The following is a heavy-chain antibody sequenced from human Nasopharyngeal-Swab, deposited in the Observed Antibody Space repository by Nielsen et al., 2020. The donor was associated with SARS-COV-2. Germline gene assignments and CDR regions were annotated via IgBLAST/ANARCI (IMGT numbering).Heavy chain of an antibody. J-gene: IGHJ6*02. V-gene: IGHV3-33*01. CDR2: IWYDGSNK. CDR3: ARKENFDGGEGKYYYYGMDV. Sequence: WIRQPPGKGLEWVAVIWYDGSNKYYADSVKGRSTISRDNSKNTLYLQMNSLRAEDTAVYYCARKENFDGGEGKYYYYGMDVWGQGTTVTVSS. D-gene: IGHD2-21*01.